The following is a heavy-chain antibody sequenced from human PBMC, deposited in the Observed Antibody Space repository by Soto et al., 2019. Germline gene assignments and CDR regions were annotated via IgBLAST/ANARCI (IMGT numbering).Heavy chain of an antibody. V-gene: IGHV4-38-2*01. CDR2: IYHSGST. D-gene: IGHD3-22*01. J-gene: IGHJ4*02. Sequence: SETLSLTCAVSGYSISSGYYWGWIRHPPGKGLELIGSIYHSGSTYYNPSLKSRVTISVDTSKNQFSLKLSSVTAADTAVYYCARGYYESSDYCVASPIFDYWGKGSLVTVSS. CDR1: GYSISSGYY. CDR3: ARGYYESSDYCVASPIFDY.